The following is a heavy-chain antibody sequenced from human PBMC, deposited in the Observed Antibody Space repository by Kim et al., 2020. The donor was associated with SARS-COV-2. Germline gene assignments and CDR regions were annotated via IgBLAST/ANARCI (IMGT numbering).Heavy chain of an antibody. J-gene: IGHJ3*02. CDR2: IIPIFGTA. CDR3: ARALASSGYFDAFDI. V-gene: IGHV1-69*06. Sequence: SVKVSCKASGGTFSSYAIRWVRQAPGQGLEWMGGIIPIFGTANYAQKFQGRVTITADKSTSTAYMELSSLRSEDTAVYYCARALASSGYFDAFDIWGQGTMVTVSS. D-gene: IGHD3-22*01. CDR1: GGTFSSYA.